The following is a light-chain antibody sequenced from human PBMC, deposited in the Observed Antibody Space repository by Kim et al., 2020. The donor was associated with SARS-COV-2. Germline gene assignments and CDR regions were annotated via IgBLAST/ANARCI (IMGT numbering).Light chain of an antibody. J-gene: IGKJ5*01. CDR2: DAS. CDR3: QQYHKWPGIT. CDR1: QRVGIK. V-gene: IGKV3-15*01. Sequence: EIVMTQSPATLSVSPGEIATLSCRVSQRVGIKLAWYQQKPGQAPRLLIYDASTRETGIPGRFSGSGSGTEFTLTIGNLQSEDFALYYCQQYHKWPGITFGQGTRLEIK.